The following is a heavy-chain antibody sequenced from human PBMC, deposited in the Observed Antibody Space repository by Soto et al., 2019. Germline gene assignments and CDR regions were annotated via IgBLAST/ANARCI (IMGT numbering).Heavy chain of an antibody. CDR1: GFTFSTYV. Sequence: EVQLVDSGGGLVQPGGSLRLSCAASGFTFSTYVMSWVRQAPGKGLEWVSSIGGGGATFYADSLKGRFTISRVNWKKTKHVLMNSLRADGMGIYYCSTYPDGADAPPYDYLGQGTLVTVSS. CDR2: IGGGGAT. CDR3: STYPDGADAPPYDY. V-gene: IGHV3-23*04. D-gene: IGHD2-2*01. J-gene: IGHJ4*02.